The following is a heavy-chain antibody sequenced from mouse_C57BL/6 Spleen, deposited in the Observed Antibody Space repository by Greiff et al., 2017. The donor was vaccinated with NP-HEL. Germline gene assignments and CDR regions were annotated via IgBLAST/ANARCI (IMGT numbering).Heavy chain of an antibody. V-gene: IGHV5-17*01. Sequence: EVKVVESGGGLVKPGGSLKLSCAASGFTFSDYGMHWVRQAPEKGLEWVANISSGSSTIYYADTVKGRFTISRDNAKNTLFLQMTSLRSEDTAMYYCARPDYGSSYGYFDVWGTGTTVTVSS. CDR3: ARPDYGSSYGYFDV. CDR2: ISSGSSTI. J-gene: IGHJ1*03. D-gene: IGHD1-1*01. CDR1: GFTFSDYG.